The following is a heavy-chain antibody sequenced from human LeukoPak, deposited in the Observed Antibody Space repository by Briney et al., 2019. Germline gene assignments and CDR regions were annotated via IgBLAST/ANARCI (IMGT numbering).Heavy chain of an antibody. CDR2: INDCGGNT. V-gene: IGHV3-23*01. Sequence: GGSLRLSCAASGFTFSSYAMSWVRQAPGKGLEWVSLINDCGGNTYYAASVKGRFTISIDNSKNTLFLQMSSVRAEDTAVYYCAKTSAGIRGGYFDYWGQGTLVTVSS. J-gene: IGHJ4*02. D-gene: IGHD3-10*01. CDR3: AKTSAGIRGGYFDY. CDR1: GFTFSSYA.